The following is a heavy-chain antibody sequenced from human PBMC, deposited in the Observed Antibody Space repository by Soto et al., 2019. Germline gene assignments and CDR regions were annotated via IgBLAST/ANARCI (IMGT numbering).Heavy chain of an antibody. CDR1: GGSISSGGYS. CDR2: IYHSGST. D-gene: IGHD1-26*01. CDR3: ASARPHHSLLAY. Sequence: SETLSLTCAVSGGSISSGGYSWSWIRQPPGKGLEWIGYIYHSGSTYYNPSLKSRVTISVDRSKNQFSLKLSSVTAADTAVYYCASARPHHSLLAYPGQRTLVPVSS. V-gene: IGHV4-30-2*01. J-gene: IGHJ4*02.